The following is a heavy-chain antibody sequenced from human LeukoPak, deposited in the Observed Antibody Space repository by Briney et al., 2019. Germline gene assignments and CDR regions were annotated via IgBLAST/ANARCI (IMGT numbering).Heavy chain of an antibody. CDR3: ARDRLRD. J-gene: IGHJ4*02. CDR1: GFTFSRYA. Sequence: PGGSLRLSCSASGFTFSRYAMHWVRQAPGKGLEWVSFISSTSSNIYYADSVKGRFTIPRDNAKNSLYLQMNSLRAEDTAVYYCARDRLRDWGQGTLVTVSS. V-gene: IGHV3-21*01. D-gene: IGHD4-17*01. CDR2: ISSTSSNI.